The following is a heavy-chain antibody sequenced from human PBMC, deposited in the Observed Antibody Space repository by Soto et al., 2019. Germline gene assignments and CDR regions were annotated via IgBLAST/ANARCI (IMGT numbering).Heavy chain of an antibody. CDR1: GGSVSSGSYY. CDR2: IYYSGST. J-gene: IGHJ4*02. D-gene: IGHD5-12*01. CDR3: ARTNLEMATILPFDY. V-gene: IGHV4-61*01. Sequence: QVQLQESGPGLVKPSETLSLTCTVSGGSVSSGSYYWSWIRQPPGKGLEWIGYIYYSGSTNYNPSLKSRVTISVDTSKNQFSLKLSSVTAADTAVYYCARTNLEMATILPFDYWGQGTLVTVSS.